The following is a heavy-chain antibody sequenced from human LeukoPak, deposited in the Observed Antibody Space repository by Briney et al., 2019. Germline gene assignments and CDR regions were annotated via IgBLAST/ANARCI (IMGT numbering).Heavy chain of an antibody. V-gene: IGHV4-4*02. D-gene: IGHD6-6*01. CDR3: ARDSRSSSSFDY. CDR2: IYHSGST. CDR1: GGSISSSNW. Sequence: SETLSLSCAVSGGSISSSNWWSWVRQPPGKGLEWIGEIYHSGSTNYNPSLKSRVTISVDKSKNQFSLKLSSVTAADTAVYYCARDSRSSSSFDYWGQGTLVTVSS. J-gene: IGHJ4*02.